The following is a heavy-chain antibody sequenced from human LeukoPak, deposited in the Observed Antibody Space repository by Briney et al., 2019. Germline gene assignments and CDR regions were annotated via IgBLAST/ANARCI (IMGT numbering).Heavy chain of an antibody. CDR3: ARRRYCSSTSCYHLDY. CDR1: RYTFTSYA. J-gene: IGHJ4*02. D-gene: IGHD2-2*01. Sequence: ASVKVSCKASRYTFTSYAMNWVRQAPGQGLEWMGWINTNTGNPTYAQGFTGRFVFSLDTSVSTAYLQISSLKAEDTAVYYCARRRYCSSTSCYHLDYWGQGALVTVSS. CDR2: INTNTGNP. V-gene: IGHV7-4-1*02.